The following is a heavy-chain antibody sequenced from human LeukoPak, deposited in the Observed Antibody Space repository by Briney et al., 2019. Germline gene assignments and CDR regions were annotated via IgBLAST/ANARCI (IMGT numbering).Heavy chain of an antibody. Sequence: PGGSLRLSCAASGFTFSYSAINWVRQAPGKGLEWVANIKQDGSEKYYVDSVKGRFTISRDNAKNSLYLQMNSLRAEDTAVYYCARDRGHLYGGNSDPYFDYWGQGTLVTVSS. CDR2: IKQDGSEK. J-gene: IGHJ4*02. D-gene: IGHD4-23*01. CDR1: GFTFSYSA. CDR3: ARDRGHLYGGNSDPYFDY. V-gene: IGHV3-7*01.